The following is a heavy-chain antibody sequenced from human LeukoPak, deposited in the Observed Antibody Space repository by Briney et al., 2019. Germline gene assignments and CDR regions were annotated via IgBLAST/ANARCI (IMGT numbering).Heavy chain of an antibody. CDR3: ARLRRVDYFDY. Sequence: KPSETLSLTCTVSGASINGYYWSWIRQPPGQGLEWIGYVYYSGDTNYNPSLKSRVTISVDTSKNQFSLKLSSVTAADTAVYYCARLRRVDYFDYWGQGTLVTVSS. J-gene: IGHJ4*02. CDR1: GASINGYY. CDR2: VYYSGDT. V-gene: IGHV4-59*08. D-gene: IGHD2-15*01.